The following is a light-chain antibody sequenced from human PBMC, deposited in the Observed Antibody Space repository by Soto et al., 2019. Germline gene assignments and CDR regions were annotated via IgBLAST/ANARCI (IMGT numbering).Light chain of an antibody. J-gene: IGKJ5*01. CDR2: DAS. CDR1: QSVSSY. V-gene: IGKV3-11*01. CDR3: QQRSNWPPRIT. Sequence: EIVLTQSPATLSLSPGERATLSCRASQSVSSYLAWYQQKPGQAPRLLIYDASNRATAIPARFSGSGSATDVTLTISSLEPEDFAVYYCQQRSNWPPRITFGQGTRLEIK.